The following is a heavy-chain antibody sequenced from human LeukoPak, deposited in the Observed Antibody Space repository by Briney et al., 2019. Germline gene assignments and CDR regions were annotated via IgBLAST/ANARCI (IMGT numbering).Heavy chain of an antibody. V-gene: IGHV4-34*01. CDR3: ARGGGYSYGLDY. CDR2: INHSGST. Sequence: SKTLSLTCAVYGGSFSGYYWSWIRQPPGKGLEWIGEINHSGSTNYNPSLKSRVTISVDTSKNQFSLKLSSVTAADTAVYYCARGGGYSYGLDYWGQGTLVTVSS. J-gene: IGHJ4*02. CDR1: GGSFSGYY. D-gene: IGHD5-18*01.